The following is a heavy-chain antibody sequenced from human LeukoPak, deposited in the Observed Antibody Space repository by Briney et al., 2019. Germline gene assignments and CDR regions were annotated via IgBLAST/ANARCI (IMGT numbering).Heavy chain of an antibody. CDR1: GGSLSTSG. D-gene: IGHD7-27*01. Sequence: GASVKVSCKASGGSLSTSGFSWVRQAPGQGLEWMGGVIPIYGTPNYAQKFQGRVTITTDESTSTAYMELSSLRSEDTAVYYCARDHWGIVENGYDYFYSDMDVWGQGTTVTVSS. J-gene: IGHJ6*02. V-gene: IGHV1-69*05. CDR2: VIPIYGTP. CDR3: ARDHWGIVENGYDYFYSDMDV.